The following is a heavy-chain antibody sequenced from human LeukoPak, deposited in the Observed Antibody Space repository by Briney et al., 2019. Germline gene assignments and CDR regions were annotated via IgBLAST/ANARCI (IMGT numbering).Heavy chain of an antibody. Sequence: GVSLRLSCEGSGFTFSSYWMSWVRQAPGKGLEWVANIKQDGSEKYYVDSVMGRFSISRDNAKNSLFLQMNSLRADDTAVYYCASGGSYFGYWGQGTLVTVSS. CDR2: IKQDGSEK. J-gene: IGHJ4*02. V-gene: IGHV3-7*05. CDR1: GFTFSSYW. CDR3: ASGGSYFGY.